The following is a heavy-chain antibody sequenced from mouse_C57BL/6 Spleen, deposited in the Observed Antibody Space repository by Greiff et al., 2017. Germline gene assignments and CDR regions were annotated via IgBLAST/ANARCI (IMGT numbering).Heavy chain of an antibody. CDR2: FYPGRGSI. Sequence: VQLQASGAELVKPGASVKLSCKASGYTFTEYTLHWVKQRSGQGLEWIGWFYPGRGSIKSNEKFKDQATLTADKSSSTVYMELSRWTSEDSAVYFGARHERTGTFDYWGQGTTRTVSS. D-gene: IGHD4-1*01. J-gene: IGHJ2*01. CDR1: GYTFTEYT. CDR3: ARHERTGTFDY. V-gene: IGHV1-62-2*01.